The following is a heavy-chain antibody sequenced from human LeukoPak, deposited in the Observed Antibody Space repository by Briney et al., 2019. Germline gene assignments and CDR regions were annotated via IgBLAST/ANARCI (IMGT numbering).Heavy chain of an antibody. V-gene: IGHV3-21*01. CDR2: ISTRSGTYT. CDR1: GLTFSSYS. D-gene: IGHD3-22*01. Sequence: GGSLPLSCAASGLTFSSYSFHWVRQAPGKGLEWVSSISTRSGTYTYSSDSVKGRFTISRDNARNSLYLQMNSLRSDGTAVYYCASSGAISMIRNNGFDPWGQGTLVTV. J-gene: IGHJ5*02. CDR3: ASSGAISMIRNNGFDP.